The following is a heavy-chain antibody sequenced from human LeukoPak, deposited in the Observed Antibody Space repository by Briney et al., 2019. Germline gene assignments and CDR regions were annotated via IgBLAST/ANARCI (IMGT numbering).Heavy chain of an antibody. CDR3: ARPFGGSGYY. CDR2: IYYSGST. Sequence: SETLSLTCTVSGGSISSSSYYWGWIRQPPGKGLEWIGSIYYSGSTYYNPSLKSRVTISVDTSKNQFSLKLSSVTAADTAVYYCARPFGGSGYYWGQGTLVTVSS. J-gene: IGHJ4*02. D-gene: IGHD3-10*01. V-gene: IGHV4-39*01. CDR1: GGSISSSSYY.